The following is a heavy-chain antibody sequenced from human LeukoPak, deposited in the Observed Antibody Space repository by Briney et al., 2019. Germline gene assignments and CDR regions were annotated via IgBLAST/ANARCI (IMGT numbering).Heavy chain of an antibody. Sequence: GGSLRLSCAASGFTFSSYAMSWVRQAPGKGLEWVSAISGSGGSTYYADSVKGRFTISRDNSKNTLYLQMNSLRAEDTAVYYCAKRITYYVVVPAATIIDYWGQGTLVTVSS. V-gene: IGHV3-23*01. CDR2: ISGSGGST. J-gene: IGHJ4*02. CDR1: GFTFSSYA. D-gene: IGHD2-2*01. CDR3: AKRITYYVVVPAATIIDY.